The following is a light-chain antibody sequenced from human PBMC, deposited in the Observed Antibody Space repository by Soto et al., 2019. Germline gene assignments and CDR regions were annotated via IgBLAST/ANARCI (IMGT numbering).Light chain of an antibody. Sequence: QSALTQPASVSGSPGQSITISCTGTSSDVGGYNYVSWYQQHPGKAPKLMIYDVSNRPSGVSNRFSGSKSGNTASLTISGLHAEDEADYYCSSYTSSSVVGTGTKLTVL. CDR3: SSYTSSSV. CDR2: DVS. CDR1: SSDVGGYNY. J-gene: IGLJ1*01. V-gene: IGLV2-14*01.